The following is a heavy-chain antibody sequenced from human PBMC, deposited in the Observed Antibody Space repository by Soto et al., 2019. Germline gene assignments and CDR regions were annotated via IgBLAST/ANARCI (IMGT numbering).Heavy chain of an antibody. J-gene: IGHJ5*02. D-gene: IGHD6-19*01. CDR2: IRSKSNGYAT. V-gene: IGHV3-73*01. CDR3: TRGGSFTWRFDP. CDR1: AVSGFIFSDSV. Sequence: EEHLVESGGGLVQPGDSLKLSCAASAVSGFIFSDSVIHWVRQASGKGLEWVGRIRSKSNGYATAYAASVKDRFTISRDDSRNTAYLQMSSLKIEDTAVYYCTRGGSFTWRFDPWGQGTLV.